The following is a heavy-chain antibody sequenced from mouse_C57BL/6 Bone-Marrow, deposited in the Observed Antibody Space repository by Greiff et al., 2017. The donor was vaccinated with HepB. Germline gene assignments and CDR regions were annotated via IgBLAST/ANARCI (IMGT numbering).Heavy chain of an antibody. CDR3: TTGLPYYFDY. D-gene: IGHD3-1*01. J-gene: IGHJ2*01. Sequence: VQLKQSGAELVRPGASVKLSCTASGFNIKDDYMHWVKQRPEQGLEWIGWIDPENGDTEYASKFQGKATITADTSSNTAYLQLSSLTSEDTAVYYCTTGLPYYFDYWGRGTTLTVSS. CDR2: IDPENGDT. V-gene: IGHV14-4*01. CDR1: GFNIKDDY.